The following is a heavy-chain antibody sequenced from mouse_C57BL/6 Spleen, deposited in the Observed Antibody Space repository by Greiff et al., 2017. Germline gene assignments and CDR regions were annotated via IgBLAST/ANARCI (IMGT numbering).Heavy chain of an antibody. CDR2: IHPNSGST. CDR1: GYTFTSYW. J-gene: IGHJ3*01. V-gene: IGHV1-64*01. CDR3: ASDGKAWFAY. D-gene: IGHD2-1*01. Sequence: QVQLKQPGAELVKPGASVKLSCKASGYTFTSYWMHWVKQRPGQGLEWIGMIHPNSGSTNYNEKFKSKATLTVDKSSSTAYIQLSSLTSEDSAVYYCASDGKAWFAYWGQGTLVTVSA.